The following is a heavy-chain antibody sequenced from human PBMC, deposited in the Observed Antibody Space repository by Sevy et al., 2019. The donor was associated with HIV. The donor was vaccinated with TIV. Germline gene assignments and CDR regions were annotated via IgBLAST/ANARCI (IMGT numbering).Heavy chain of an antibody. CDR1: GGTFSSYA. Sequence: ASVKVSCKASGGTFSSYAISWVRQAPGQGLEWMGGIIPIFGTANYAQKFQGRVTNTADESTSTAYMELSSLRSEDTAVYYCARDRQRITMIVVVSPGAFDIWGQGTMVTVSS. D-gene: IGHD3-22*01. CDR2: IIPIFGTA. V-gene: IGHV1-69*13. CDR3: ARDRQRITMIVVVSPGAFDI. J-gene: IGHJ3*02.